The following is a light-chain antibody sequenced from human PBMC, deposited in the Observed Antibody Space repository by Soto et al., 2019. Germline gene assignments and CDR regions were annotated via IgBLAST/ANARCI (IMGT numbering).Light chain of an antibody. CDR2: EVS. CDR1: SSDAGGYNY. Sequence: QSALTPPASVSVSPGQSITISCTGTSSDAGGYNYVSWYQQHPGKAPKLMIYEVSNRPSGVSNRFSGSKSGNTASLTISGLQAEDEADYYCSSYTSSSTLVFGGGTKLTVL. V-gene: IGLV2-14*01. J-gene: IGLJ2*01. CDR3: SSYTSSSTLV.